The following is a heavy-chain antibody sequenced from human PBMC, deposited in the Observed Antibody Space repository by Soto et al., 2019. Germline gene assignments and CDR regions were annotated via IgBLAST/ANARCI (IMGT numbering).Heavy chain of an antibody. CDR1: GFTFSSYW. CDR2: INSDGSST. V-gene: IGHV3-74*01. D-gene: IGHD3-10*01. Sequence: GGSLRLSCAASGFTFSSYWMHWVRQAPGKGLVWVSRINSDGSSTSYADSVKGRFTISRDNAKNTLYLQMNSLRAEDTAVYYCARGKPISPMVRGVRYYYYGMDVWGQGTTVTVSS. CDR3: ARGKPISPMVRGVRYYYYGMDV. J-gene: IGHJ6*02.